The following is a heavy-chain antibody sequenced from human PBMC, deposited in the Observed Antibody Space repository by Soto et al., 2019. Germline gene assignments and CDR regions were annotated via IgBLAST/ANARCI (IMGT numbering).Heavy chain of an antibody. CDR2: IIPILGIA. D-gene: IGHD1-26*01. Sequence: QVQLVQSGAEVKKPGSSVKVSCKASGGTFSSYTISWVRQAPGQGLEWMGRIIPILGIANYAQKFQGRVTITADKSTSTAYMELSSLRSEDTAVYYCARETAEVDSDYWGQGTLVTVSS. J-gene: IGHJ4*02. V-gene: IGHV1-69*08. CDR3: ARETAEVDSDY. CDR1: GGTFSSYT.